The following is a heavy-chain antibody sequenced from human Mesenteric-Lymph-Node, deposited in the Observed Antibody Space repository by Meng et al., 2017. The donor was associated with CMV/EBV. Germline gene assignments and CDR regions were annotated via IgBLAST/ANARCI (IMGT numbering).Heavy chain of an antibody. D-gene: IGHD4-17*01. CDR1: GYSFTSYW. Sequence: GESLKISCKGSGYSFTSYWIAWVRQMPGKGLEYMGIIYPDDSDTRDSPSFQGQVTISVDKSINTAYLQWSSLKASDSAMYYCARGGDRFRDYGPLDYWGQGTLVTVSS. CDR2: IYPDDSDT. V-gene: IGHV5-51*01. CDR3: ARGGDRFRDYGPLDY. J-gene: IGHJ4*02.